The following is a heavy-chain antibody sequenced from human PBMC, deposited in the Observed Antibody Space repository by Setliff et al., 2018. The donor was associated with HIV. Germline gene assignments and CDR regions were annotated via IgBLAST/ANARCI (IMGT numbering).Heavy chain of an antibody. V-gene: IGHV4-30-4*02. D-gene: IGHD3-16*01. Sequence: SETLTLTCTVSGASIDSGDHYWTWIRQPPGKGLEWIGYIYYSGTTYYNSSLKSRVTISLHTSKNQFSLKLSSVTAADTAVYYCARDRGWGFDYWGQGTLVTVSS. J-gene: IGHJ4*02. CDR2: IYYSGTT. CDR1: GASIDSGDHY. CDR3: ARDRGWGFDY.